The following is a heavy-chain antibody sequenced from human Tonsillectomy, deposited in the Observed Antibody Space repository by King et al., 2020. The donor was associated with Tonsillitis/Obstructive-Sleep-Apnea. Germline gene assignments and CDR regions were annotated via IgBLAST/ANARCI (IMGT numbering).Heavy chain of an antibody. V-gene: IGHV3-53*01. CDR2: IYSGGHT. J-gene: IGHJ3*02. Sequence: VQLVESGGGLIQPGGSLRLSCAASGFSVTSHYMNWVRQAPGKGLEWGSVIYSGGHTDYADSVKGRFTISRDNSKNTLFLQMNSLRAGDTAAYYCARQIFGVGDAFDIWGPGTLVTVSS. D-gene: IGHD3-3*01. CDR3: ARQIFGVGDAFDI. CDR1: GFSVTSHY.